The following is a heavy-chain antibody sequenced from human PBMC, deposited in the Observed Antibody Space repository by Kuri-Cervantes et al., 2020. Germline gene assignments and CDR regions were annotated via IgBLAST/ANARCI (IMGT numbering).Heavy chain of an antibody. CDR3: ARDGGPVDY. CDR1: GYTFTSYD. Sequence: ASVKVSCKASGYTFTSYDINWVRQATGQGLEWMGWMNPNSGNTGYAQKFQGRVTITRDTSASTAYMELSSRRSEDTAVYYCARDGGPVDYWGQGTLVTVSS. D-gene: IGHD3-16*01. V-gene: IGHV1-8*01. J-gene: IGHJ4*02. CDR2: MNPNSGNT.